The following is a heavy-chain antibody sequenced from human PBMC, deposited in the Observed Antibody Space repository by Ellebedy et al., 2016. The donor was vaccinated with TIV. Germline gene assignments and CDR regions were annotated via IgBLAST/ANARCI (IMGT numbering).Heavy chain of an antibody. D-gene: IGHD3-22*01. Sequence: AASVKVSCKASGYTFTGYYIHWVRQAPGQGLEWLAWINPNSGDTDYAQNLQGRVTVTGDTSISTAYMELSRLISYDTAVYYCVRDLTNYGSSSYWGQGTLDTVSS. CDR2: INPNSGDT. CDR3: VRDLTNYGSSSY. J-gene: IGHJ4*02. V-gene: IGHV1-2*02. CDR1: GYTFTGYY.